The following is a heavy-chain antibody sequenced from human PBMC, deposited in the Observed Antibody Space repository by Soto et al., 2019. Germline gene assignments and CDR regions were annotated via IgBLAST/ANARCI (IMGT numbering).Heavy chain of an antibody. D-gene: IGHD3-3*01. CDR1: GGTFSNYG. J-gene: IGHJ4*02. Sequence: QVQLVQSGAEVKKPGSSVKVSCKASGGTFSNYGVSWVRQAPGQGLEWMGGIIPLFGTAKYAQKFQGRLTITADKSTGTAYMELSSLRFEDTAVYYCARDPRGFMEWFYDYGGQGTLVTVSS. CDR3: ARDPRGFMEWFYDY. V-gene: IGHV1-69*06. CDR2: IIPLFGTA.